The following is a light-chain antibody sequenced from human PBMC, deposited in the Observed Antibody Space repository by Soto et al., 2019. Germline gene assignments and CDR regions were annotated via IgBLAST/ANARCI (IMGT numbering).Light chain of an antibody. CDR2: DAS. CDR3: LQLYNSSWT. V-gene: IGKV1-5*01. CDR1: QSISSW. J-gene: IGKJ1*01. Sequence: DIQVTQSPSTLSASVGDRVTFTCRASQSISSWLAWYQQKPGRAPKLXIFDASSLASGVPSRFSGNGSGTEFTLTTSRLQPEDFATYYCLQLYNSSWTFGQGTKVDIK.